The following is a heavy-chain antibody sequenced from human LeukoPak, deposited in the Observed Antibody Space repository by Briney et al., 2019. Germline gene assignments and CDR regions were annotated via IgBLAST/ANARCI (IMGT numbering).Heavy chain of an antibody. J-gene: IGHJ6*03. CDR1: GGSISSYY. CDR2: IYYSGST. CDR3: ARAPDYYYYYYMDV. Sequence: SETLSLTCTVSGGSISSYYWSWIRQPPGKGLEWIGYIYYSGSTNYNPSLKSRVTISVDTSKNQFSLKLSSVTAADTAVYYCARAPDYYYYYYMDVWGNGTTVTVSS. V-gene: IGHV4-59*12.